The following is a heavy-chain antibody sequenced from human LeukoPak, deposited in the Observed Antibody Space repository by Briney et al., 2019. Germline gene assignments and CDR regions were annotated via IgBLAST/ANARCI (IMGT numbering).Heavy chain of an antibody. V-gene: IGHV4-59*02. D-gene: IGHD4-17*01. J-gene: IGHJ3*02. CDR1: GGSVNLYY. CDR3: ARDFARNSGDYGNDGFDI. CDR2: INYSGNI. Sequence: SETLSLTCSVSGGSVNLYYWSWIRQSPAKGLEWIGYINYSGNIYCNPSLKSRATITLDTSQKQVSLRLTSVTAADTAVYYCARDFARNSGDYGNDGFDIWGRGTMVPVSS.